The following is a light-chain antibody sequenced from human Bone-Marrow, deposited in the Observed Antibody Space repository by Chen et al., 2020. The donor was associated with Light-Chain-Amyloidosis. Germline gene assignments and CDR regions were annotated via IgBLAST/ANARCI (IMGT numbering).Light chain of an antibody. J-gene: IGLJ3*02. CDR2: DDS. CDR1: NIGSTS. Sequence: SYVLTQPSSVSVAPGQTATIACGGNNIGSTSVHWYQQTPGQAPLLVVYDDSDRPSGITERLSGSNSGNTATLAISRVEAGDEADCYCQVWDRSSDRPVFGGGTKLTVL. V-gene: IGLV3-21*02. CDR3: QVWDRSSDRPV.